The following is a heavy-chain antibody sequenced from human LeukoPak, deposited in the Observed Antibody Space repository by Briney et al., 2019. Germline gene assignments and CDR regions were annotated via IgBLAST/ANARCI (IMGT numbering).Heavy chain of an antibody. CDR1: GGYISSYY. CDR2: IYTSGST. D-gene: IGHD2-15*01. J-gene: IGHJ3*02. V-gene: IGHV4-4*07. CDR3: ARDYFTRYCSGGSCYFDAFDI. Sequence: SETLSLTCTVSGGYISSYYWSWIRQPAGKGLEWIGRIYTSGSTNYNPSLKSRVTMSVDTSKNQFSLKLSSVTAADTAVYYCARDYFTRYCSGGSCYFDAFDIWGQGTMVTVSS.